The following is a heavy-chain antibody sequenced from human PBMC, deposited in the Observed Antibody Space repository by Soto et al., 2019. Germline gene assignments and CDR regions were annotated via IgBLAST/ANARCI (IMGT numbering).Heavy chain of an antibody. Sequence: SVKVSCKASGYTFTXYGISWVRQAPGQGLEWMGGIIPIFGTANYAQKFQGRVTMTADESTSTAYMELSSLRSEDTAVYYCARIVLLWFGEPHGWFDPWGQGTLVTVSS. CDR1: GYTFTXYG. CDR3: ARIVLLWFGEPHGWFDP. V-gene: IGHV1-69*13. J-gene: IGHJ5*02. CDR2: IIPIFGTA. D-gene: IGHD3-10*01.